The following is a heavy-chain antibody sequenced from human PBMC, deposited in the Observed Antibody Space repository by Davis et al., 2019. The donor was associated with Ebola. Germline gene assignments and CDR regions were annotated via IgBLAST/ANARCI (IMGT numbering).Heavy chain of an antibody. J-gene: IGHJ4*02. CDR1: GGSISSYY. V-gene: IGHV4-59*12. CDR2: IFHSEDT. CDR3: ARVMDCSGGSCFKFDF. D-gene: IGHD2-15*01. Sequence: MPSETLSLTCTVSGGSISSYYWSWIRQPPGKGLEWIGYIFHSEDTYYNPSLTGRVTISVDRSKNQFSLELSSVTAADTAVYYCARVMDCSGGSCFKFDFWGQGTLVTVSS.